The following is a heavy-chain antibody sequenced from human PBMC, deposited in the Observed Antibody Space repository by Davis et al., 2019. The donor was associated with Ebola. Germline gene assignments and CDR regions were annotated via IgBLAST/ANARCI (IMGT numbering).Heavy chain of an antibody. D-gene: IGHD2-15*01. Sequence: GESLKISCAASGFTFSGSAMHWVRQASGKGLEWVGRIRSKANSCATAYAASVKGRFTISRDDSKNTAYLQMNSLKTEDTAVYYCTLGRSPDYWGQGTLVTVSS. CDR2: IRSKANSCAT. V-gene: IGHV3-73*01. J-gene: IGHJ4*02. CDR3: TLGRSPDY. CDR1: GFTFSGSA.